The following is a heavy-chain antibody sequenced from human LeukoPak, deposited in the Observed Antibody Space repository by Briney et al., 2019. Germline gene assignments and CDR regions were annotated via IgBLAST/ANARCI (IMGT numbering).Heavy chain of an antibody. V-gene: IGHV1-2*06. J-gene: IGHJ3*02. Sequence: GASVKVSCKASGYTFTGYYMHWVRQAPGQGLEWMGRINPNSGGTNYAQKFQGRVTMTRDTSISTAYMELSRLRSDDTAVYYCARAFYRWNPRFILGGHAFDIWGQGTMVTVSS. CDR3: ARAFYRWNPRFILGGHAFDI. D-gene: IGHD1-1*01. CDR2: INPNSGGT. CDR1: GYTFTGYY.